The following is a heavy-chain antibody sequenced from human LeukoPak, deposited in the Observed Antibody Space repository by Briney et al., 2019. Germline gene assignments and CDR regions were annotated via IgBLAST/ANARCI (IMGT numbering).Heavy chain of an antibody. J-gene: IGHJ4*02. CDR1: GFTFSIYS. CDR3: ARGHFVFEQLVSFDY. D-gene: IGHD6-6*01. V-gene: IGHV3-21*01. Sequence: GGSLRLSCAASGFTFSIYSMNWLRQAPGKGLEWVSSISSSSTYIYYADSVKGRFTISRDNAKNSLYLQMNSLRVEDTAVYYCARGHFVFEQLVSFDYWGQGTLVTVSS. CDR2: ISSSSTYI.